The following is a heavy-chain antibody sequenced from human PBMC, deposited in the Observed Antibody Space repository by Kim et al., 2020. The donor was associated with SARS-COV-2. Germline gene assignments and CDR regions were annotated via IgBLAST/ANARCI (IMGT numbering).Heavy chain of an antibody. V-gene: IGHV3-30*02. D-gene: IGHD6-13*01. CDR3: AKGGSSSWDYYYYYGMDV. J-gene: IGHJ6*02. Sequence: GRFTISRDNSKTTLYLQMNSLRAEDTAVYYCAKGGSSSWDYYYYYGMDVWGQGTTVTVSS.